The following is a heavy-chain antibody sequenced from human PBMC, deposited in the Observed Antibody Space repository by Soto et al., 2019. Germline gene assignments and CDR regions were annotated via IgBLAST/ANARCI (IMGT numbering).Heavy chain of an antibody. J-gene: IGHJ2*01. CDR2: IYYSGST. D-gene: IGHD5-12*01. CDR1: GGSISSSSYY. Sequence: SETLSLTCTVSGGSISSSSYYWGWIRQPPGKGLEWIGSIYYSGSTYYNPSLKSRVTISVDTSKNQFSLKLSSVTAADTAVYYCARLPPVDIGWYFDLWGRGTLVTVSS. CDR3: ARLPPVDIGWYFDL. V-gene: IGHV4-39*01.